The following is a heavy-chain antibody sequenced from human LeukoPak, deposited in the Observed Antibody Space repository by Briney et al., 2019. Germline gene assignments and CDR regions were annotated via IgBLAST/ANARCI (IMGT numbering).Heavy chain of an antibody. CDR2: IYPGDSDT. CDR3: ASHLRDIVALNDAFDI. D-gene: IGHD5-12*01. J-gene: IGHJ3*02. CDR1: GYSFTSYW. V-gene: IGHV5-51*01. Sequence: GESLKISCKGSGYSFTSYWIGWVRQMPGKGLEWMGIIYPGDSDTRYSPSFQGQVTISADKSISTAYLQWSSLKASDTAMYYCASHLRDIVALNDAFDIWGQGTMVTVSS.